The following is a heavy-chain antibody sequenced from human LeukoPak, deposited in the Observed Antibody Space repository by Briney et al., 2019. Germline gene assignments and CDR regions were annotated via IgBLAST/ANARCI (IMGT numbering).Heavy chain of an antibody. J-gene: IGHJ4*02. CDR3: ARQIYYDRSGYFYFN. D-gene: IGHD3-22*01. Sequence: PSETLSLTCTVSGGSISSSGYYWGWIRQPPGKGLECIGIMSYSGSTYYNPSLKSRVTMSVDTSKNHFSVKLSSVTAADTAVYYCARQIYYDRSGYFYFNWGQGTLVTVSS. CDR1: GGSISSSGYY. CDR2: MSYSGST. V-gene: IGHV4-39*01.